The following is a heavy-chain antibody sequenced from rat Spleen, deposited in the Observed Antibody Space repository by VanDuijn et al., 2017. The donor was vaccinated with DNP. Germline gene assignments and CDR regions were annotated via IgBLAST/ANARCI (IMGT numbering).Heavy chain of an antibody. CDR3: TSMDA. J-gene: IGHJ4*01. V-gene: IGHV2-19*01. Sequence: QVQLKESGPGMVQPSQTLSLTCTVSGFSLTDYSVHWVRQPPGKVLEWIAAISSGGSTYYNSALKSRLSISRDTSKSQVFLKMNSLQTEDTAIYYCTSMDAWGQGTSVTVSS. CDR2: ISSGGST. CDR1: GFSLTDYS.